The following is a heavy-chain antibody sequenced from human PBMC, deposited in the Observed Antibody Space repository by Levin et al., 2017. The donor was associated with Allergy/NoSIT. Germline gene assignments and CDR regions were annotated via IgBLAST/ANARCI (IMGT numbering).Heavy chain of an antibody. D-gene: IGHD1-20*01. V-gene: IGHV1-2*04. CDR3: ARGITGSLYYYYYGMDV. Sequence: ASVKVSCKASGYTFTGYYMHWVRQAPGQGLEWMGWINPNSGGTNYAQKFQGWVTMTRDTSISTAYMELSRLRSDDTAVYYCARGITGSLYYYYYGMDVWGQGTTVTVSS. CDR1: GYTFTGYY. CDR2: INPNSGGT. J-gene: IGHJ6*02.